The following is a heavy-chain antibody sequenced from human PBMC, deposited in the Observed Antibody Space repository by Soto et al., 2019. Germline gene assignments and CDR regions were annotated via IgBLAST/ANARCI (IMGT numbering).Heavy chain of an antibody. V-gene: IGHV3-66*01. CDR2: IYSGGGR. D-gene: IGHD1-26*01. CDR1: GFTVSSDY. CDR3: ARDPGDRNGMIV. Sequence: EVQVVESGGDLVQPGGSLRLSCAASGFTVSSDYMNWVRQAPGKGLEWVSVIYSGGGRYYADSVKGRFTISRDNSKNMVYLQMNSLRAEETAVYYCARDPGDRNGMIVWGQGTTVTVSS. J-gene: IGHJ6*02.